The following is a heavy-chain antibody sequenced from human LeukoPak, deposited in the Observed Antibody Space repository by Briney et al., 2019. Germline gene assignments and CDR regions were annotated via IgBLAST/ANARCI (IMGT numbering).Heavy chain of an antibody. J-gene: IGHJ1*01. CDR2: ISYDGNNK. Sequence: GSSLRLSCAASGFTFSGYGMHWVRQAPGKGLEWVAVISYDGNNKYYADSVKGRFTISRDNSKNTLYLQMNSLRAEDTAVYYCAKGELLSHWGQGTLVTVSS. CDR1: GFTFSGYG. D-gene: IGHD3-10*01. CDR3: AKGELLSH. V-gene: IGHV3-30*18.